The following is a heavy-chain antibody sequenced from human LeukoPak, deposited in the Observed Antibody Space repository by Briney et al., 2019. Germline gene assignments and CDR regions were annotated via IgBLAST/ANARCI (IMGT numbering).Heavy chain of an antibody. D-gene: IGHD3-3*01. V-gene: IGHV3-23*01. CDR3: ARSETPRSGFDGY. Sequence: GGSLRLSCAASGFSFSSYAMSWVRQAPGKGLEWVSYITGSDGRTWYPDSVKGRLTISRDNSKNMLYLQMNNLRAEDTAVYYCARSETPRSGFDGYWGQGTLVTVSS. CDR1: GFSFSSYA. CDR2: ITGSDGRT. J-gene: IGHJ4*02.